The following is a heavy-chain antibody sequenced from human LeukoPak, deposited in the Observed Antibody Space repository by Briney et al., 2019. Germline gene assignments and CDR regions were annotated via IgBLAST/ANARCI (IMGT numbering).Heavy chain of an antibody. D-gene: IGHD3-10*01. Sequence: PSETLSLTCTVSGGSISGYFWSWIRQPPGKRLEWIGYVHYSGSTNYNPSLNSRVTISVDTSKNRFSLRLRSVTAEDTAVYYCARYGITIVRGGKYYFDSWGQGTLVTVSS. J-gene: IGHJ4*02. CDR2: VHYSGST. V-gene: IGHV4-59*08. CDR3: ARYGITIVRGGKYYFDS. CDR1: GGSISGYF.